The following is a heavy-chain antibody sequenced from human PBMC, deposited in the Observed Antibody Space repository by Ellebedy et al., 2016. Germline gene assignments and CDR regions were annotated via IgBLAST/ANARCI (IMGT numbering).Heavy chain of an antibody. CDR2: ISSDGRKV. Sequence: GGSLRLXCAASGFTFSRYGMHWVRQAPGKGLEWVAHISSDGRKVYYTESVRGRFTVSRDRSRNTLYLQMNSLRVEDTAVYYCAGPSRTILDQCTATSCYRDAIDVWGQGTVVTVSS. V-gene: IGHV3-30*03. J-gene: IGHJ3*01. D-gene: IGHD2-2*01. CDR1: GFTFSRYG. CDR3: AGPSRTILDQCTATSCYRDAIDV.